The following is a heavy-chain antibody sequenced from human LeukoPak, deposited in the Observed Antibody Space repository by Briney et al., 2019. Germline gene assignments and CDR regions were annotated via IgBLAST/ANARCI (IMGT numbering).Heavy chain of an antibody. V-gene: IGHV3-48*01. J-gene: IGHJ4*02. D-gene: IGHD7-27*01. CDR1: GFTFSSYS. Sequence: GGSLRLSCVGSGFTFSSYSMNWVRQAPGKGLEWISAISGSSASIKYEDSVKGRFTISRDNSRNSLFLQMNSLRVEDTAMCYCATVHTWGLGLTHFDLGGQGIPVSVSS. CDR3: ATVHTWGLGLTHFDL. CDR2: ISGSSASI.